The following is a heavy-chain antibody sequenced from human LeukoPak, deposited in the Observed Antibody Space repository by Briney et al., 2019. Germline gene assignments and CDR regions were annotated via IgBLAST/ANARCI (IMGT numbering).Heavy chain of an antibody. J-gene: IGHJ4*02. CDR3: AKDTVARSRLGELSSFDY. Sequence: GGSLRLSCAASGFTFSSYGMHWVRQAPGKGLEWVAFIRYDGSNKYYADSVKGRFTISRDNSKNTLYLQMNSLRAEDTAVYYCAKDTVARSRLGELSSFDYWGQGTLVTVSS. CDR1: GFTFSSYG. CDR2: IRYDGSNK. V-gene: IGHV3-30*02. D-gene: IGHD3-16*02.